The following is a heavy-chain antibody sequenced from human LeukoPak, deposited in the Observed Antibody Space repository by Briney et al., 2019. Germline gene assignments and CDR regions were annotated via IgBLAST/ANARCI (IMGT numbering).Heavy chain of an antibody. CDR3: ATCHSGSGSFQFDP. V-gene: IGHV4-34*01. J-gene: IGHJ5*02. CDR2: INHSGST. D-gene: IGHD1-26*01. Sequence: SETLSLTCAVYGGSFSGYYWSWIRQPPGKGLEWIGEINHSGSTNYNPSLKSRVTISVDTSKNQFSLKLSSVTAADTAVYHCATCHSGSGSFQFDPWGQGTLVTVSS. CDR1: GGSFSGYY.